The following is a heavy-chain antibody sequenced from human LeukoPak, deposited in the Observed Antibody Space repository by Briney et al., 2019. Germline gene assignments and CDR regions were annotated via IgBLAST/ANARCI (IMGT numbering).Heavy chain of an antibody. CDR2: IIPIFGTA. CDR1: GGTFSSYA. V-gene: IGHV1-69*01. D-gene: IGHD1-1*01. CDR3: AREGDQLERRAHYYYGMDV. Sequence: SVKVSCKASGGTFSSYAISWVRQAPGQGLEWMGGIIPIFGTANSAQKFQGRVTITADESTSTAYMELSSLRSEDTAVYYCAREGDQLERRAHYYYGMDVWGKGTTVTVSS. J-gene: IGHJ6*04.